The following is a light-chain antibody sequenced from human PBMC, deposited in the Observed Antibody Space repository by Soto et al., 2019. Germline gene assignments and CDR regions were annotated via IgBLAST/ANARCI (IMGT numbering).Light chain of an antibody. J-gene: IGKJ2*03. CDR1: HSVSSW. Sequence: DIQMTQSPSALSASVGDRVTITCRASHSVSSWLAWYQQKPGKAPKLLIYDASSLENEVSSRFSGSGSGTEYAHTIISLQTEDSATYFCQQYNGNMYSFGQGTKLESK. CDR2: DAS. V-gene: IGKV1-5*01. CDR3: QQYNGNMYS.